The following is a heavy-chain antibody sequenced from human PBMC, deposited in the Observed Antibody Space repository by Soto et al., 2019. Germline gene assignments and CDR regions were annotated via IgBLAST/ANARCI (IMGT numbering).Heavy chain of an antibody. V-gene: IGHV4-34*09. Sequence: SETLSLTCAVYGESFSGHIWTWIRQTPGEGLEWIGKIDQSGSTNYNPSLKSRVTISVDTSKNQFSLKLSSVTAADTAVYYCAKGWGNGYYFGYRGQGTPVTVSS. D-gene: IGHD6-25*01. CDR3: AKGWGNGYYFGY. CDR2: IDQSGST. J-gene: IGHJ4*02. CDR1: GESFSGHI.